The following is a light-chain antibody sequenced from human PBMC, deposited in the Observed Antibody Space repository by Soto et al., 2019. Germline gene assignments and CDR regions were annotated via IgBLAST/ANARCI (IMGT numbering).Light chain of an antibody. CDR1: QEISPF. CDR3: QQYYQYPRT. Sequence: AIRVTQSTSSISASTGDRVTITCRASQEISPFLAWYQQRPGKAPNLLLYASSTLKSGVPSRFSSSGSGTEFTLTISNLQSEDSATYFCQQYYQYPRTFGQGTKVEIK. V-gene: IGKV1-8*01. J-gene: IGKJ1*01. CDR2: ASS.